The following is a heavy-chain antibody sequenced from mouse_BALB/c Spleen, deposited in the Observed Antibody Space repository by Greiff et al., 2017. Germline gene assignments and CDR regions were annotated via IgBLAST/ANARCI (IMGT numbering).Heavy chain of an antibody. CDR2: IYWDDDK. D-gene: IGHD1-1*01. Sequence: QVTLKESGPGILQPSQTLSLTCSFSGFSLSTSGMGVSWIRQPSGKGLEWLAHIYWDDDKRYNPSLKSRLTISKDTSRNQVFLKITSVDTADTATYYCARRGSYSSFAYWGQGTLVTVSA. J-gene: IGHJ3*01. CDR1: GFSLSTSGMG. V-gene: IGHV8-12*01. CDR3: ARRGSYSSFAY.